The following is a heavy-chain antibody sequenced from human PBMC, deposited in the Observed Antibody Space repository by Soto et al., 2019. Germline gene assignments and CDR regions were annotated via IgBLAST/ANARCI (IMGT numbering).Heavy chain of an antibody. D-gene: IGHD3-22*01. CDR1: GYTLTDYS. CDR3: VKKTYYYDSSGYYFDY. CDR2: INPANGDT. Sequence: GASVKVSCKPSGYTLTDYSIHWVRQAPGQRLEWMGWINPANGDTKFSQKFQDRLTITSDTSATTAYMDLSSLRAEDTAVYYCVKKTYYYDSSGYYFDYWGQGTLVTVSS. V-gene: IGHV1-3*01. J-gene: IGHJ4*02.